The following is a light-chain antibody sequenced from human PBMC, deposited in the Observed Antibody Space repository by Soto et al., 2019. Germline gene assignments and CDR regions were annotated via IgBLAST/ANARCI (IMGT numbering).Light chain of an antibody. J-gene: IGKJ2*01. CDR1: QTIGTF. V-gene: IGKV1-39*01. CDR2: AAS. CDR3: QQTYSPSYS. Sequence: DVPMTQSPSSLSASVRDRVTMTCRASQTIGTFLNWYQQRPGKAPKLLISAASSLQGGVPSRFSGSGSGSHFTLTITSLQLEDFATYYCQQTYSPSYSFGQGTKLQF.